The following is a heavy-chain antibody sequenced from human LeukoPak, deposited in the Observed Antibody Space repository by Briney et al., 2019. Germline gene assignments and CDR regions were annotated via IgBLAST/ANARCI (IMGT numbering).Heavy chain of an antibody. J-gene: IGHJ4*02. CDR1: GGSFSGYY. CDR3: AREAGGDFDY. V-gene: IGHV4-31*11. CDR2: IYYSGST. D-gene: IGHD2-21*01. Sequence: PSETLSLTCAVYGGSFSGYYWSWIRQHPGKGLEWIGYIYYSGSTYYNPSLKSRVTISVDTSKNQFSLKLSSVTAADTAVYYCAREAGGDFDYWGQGTLVTVSS.